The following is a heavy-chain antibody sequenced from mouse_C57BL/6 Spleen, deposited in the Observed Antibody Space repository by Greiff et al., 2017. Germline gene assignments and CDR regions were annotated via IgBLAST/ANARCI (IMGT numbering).Heavy chain of an antibody. Sequence: QVQLQQSGAELVRPGASVTLSCKASGYTFTDYEMHWVKQTPVHGLEWIGAIDPETGGTAYNQKFKGKAILTADKSSSTAYMELRSLTSEDSAVYYCTSLYYGYDDYFDYWGQGTTLTVSS. CDR2: IDPETGGT. V-gene: IGHV1-15*01. J-gene: IGHJ2*01. D-gene: IGHD2-2*01. CDR1: GYTFTDYE. CDR3: TSLYYGYDDYFDY.